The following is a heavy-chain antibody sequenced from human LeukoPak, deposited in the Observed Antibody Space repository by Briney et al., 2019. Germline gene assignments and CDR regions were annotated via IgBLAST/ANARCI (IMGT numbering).Heavy chain of an antibody. CDR2: IYSSGST. V-gene: IGHV4-4*07. Sequence: SETLSLTCTVSGGSIGSYFWTWIRQPAGKGLEWIGRIYSSGSTNYNPSLKSRLTMSIDTSKSQFSLNLSSVTAADTAVYYCAREYNSSRYFDSWGQGTLVTVSS. CDR3: AREYNSSRYFDS. D-gene: IGHD6-13*01. J-gene: IGHJ4*02. CDR1: GGSIGSYF.